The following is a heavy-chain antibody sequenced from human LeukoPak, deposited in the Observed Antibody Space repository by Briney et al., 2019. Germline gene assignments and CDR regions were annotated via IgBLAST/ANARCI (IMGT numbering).Heavy chain of an antibody. J-gene: IGHJ4*02. Sequence: GASVKVPCKASGYTFTGYYMHWVRQAPGQGLEWMGWINPNSGGTNYAQKFQGWVTMTRDTSISTAYMELSRLRSDDTAVYYCARALYDSAVYFDYWGQGTLITVSS. CDR2: INPNSGGT. CDR1: GYTFTGYY. CDR3: ARALYDSAVYFDY. D-gene: IGHD5/OR15-5a*01. V-gene: IGHV1-2*04.